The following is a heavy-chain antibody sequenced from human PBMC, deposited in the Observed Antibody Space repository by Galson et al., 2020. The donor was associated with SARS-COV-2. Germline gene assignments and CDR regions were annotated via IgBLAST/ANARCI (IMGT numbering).Heavy chain of an antibody. V-gene: IGHV3-23*01. CDR2: ISASGAST. CDR1: GFTFSNYA. J-gene: IGHJ3*02. Sequence: GGSLRLSCAASGFTFSNYAVSWVRQAPGKGLEWVSVISASGASTDYADSVKGRFTISRDNSKNTMYLQMNSLRAEDTAVYYCAKGRGSANSNAFDIWGQGTMVTVSS. CDR3: AKGRGSANSNAFDI.